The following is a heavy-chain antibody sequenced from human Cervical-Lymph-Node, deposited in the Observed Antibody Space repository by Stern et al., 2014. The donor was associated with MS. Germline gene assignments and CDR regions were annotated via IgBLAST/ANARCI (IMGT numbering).Heavy chain of an antibody. CDR2: IWYNRTNK. CDR1: GFTFSNYG. Sequence: VQLVESGGGVVQPWRTLRLSCAASGFTFSNYGKHWVRQAQGKGLDWVAIIWYNRTNKCYAASVKGRFSISRDNSKNTLYLQMNSLRAEDTAVYYCTRDHFDLWGRGTLVTVSS. CDR3: TRDHFDL. V-gene: IGHV3-33*08. J-gene: IGHJ2*01.